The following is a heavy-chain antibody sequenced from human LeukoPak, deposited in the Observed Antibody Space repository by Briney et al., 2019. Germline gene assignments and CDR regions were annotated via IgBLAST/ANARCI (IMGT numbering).Heavy chain of an antibody. CDR1: GFTFSSYA. CDR3: AKVPLLWFGEDDAFDI. Sequence: QPGRSLRLSCAASGFTFSSYAMHWVRQAPGKGLEWVAVISYDGSNKYYADSVKGRFTISRDNSKDTLYLQMNSLRAEDTAVYYCAKVPLLWFGEDDAFDIWGQGTMVTVSS. V-gene: IGHV3-30*04. CDR2: ISYDGSNK. J-gene: IGHJ3*02. D-gene: IGHD3-10*01.